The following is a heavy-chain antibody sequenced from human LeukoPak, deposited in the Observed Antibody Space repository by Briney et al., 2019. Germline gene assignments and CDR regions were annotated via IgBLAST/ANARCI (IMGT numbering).Heavy chain of an antibody. D-gene: IGHD4-11*01. CDR2: IRYDGSNK. V-gene: IGHV3-30*02. Sequence: GGSLRLSCAASGFTFSSYGMHWVRQAPGKGLEWVAFIRYDGSNKYYADSVKGRFTISRDNSKNTLYLQMNGLRAEDTAVYYCAKGRTVTNYYYYYMDVWGKGTTVTVSS. CDR1: GFTFSSYG. J-gene: IGHJ6*03. CDR3: AKGRTVTNYYYYYMDV.